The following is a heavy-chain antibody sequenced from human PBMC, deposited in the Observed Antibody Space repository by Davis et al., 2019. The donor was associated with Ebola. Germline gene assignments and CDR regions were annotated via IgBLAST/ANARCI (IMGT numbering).Heavy chain of an antibody. CDR3: AKGGDFPTSSLNHFYYGVDA. D-gene: IGHD2-2*01. V-gene: IGHV3-9*01. J-gene: IGHJ6*02. Sequence: SLTLSCTVSGFAFDDHAIHWVRQAPAKGLEWVAGIHWNSAFITYVDSVKGRFTISRDNAKNSVYLQMNNLRVEDTALYYCAKGGDFPTSSLNHFYYGVDAWGQGTTVTVSS. CDR1: GFAFDDHA. CDR2: IHWNSAFI.